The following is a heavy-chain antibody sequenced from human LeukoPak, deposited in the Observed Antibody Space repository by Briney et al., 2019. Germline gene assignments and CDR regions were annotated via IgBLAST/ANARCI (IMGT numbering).Heavy chain of an antibody. J-gene: IGHJ3*02. CDR2: IKQDGSEK. Sequence: GGSLRLSCAASGFTFSSYWMSWVRQAPGKGLEWVANIKQDGSEKYYVDSMKGRFTISRDNAKNSLYLQMNSLRAEDTAVYYCARDQQLVPRDAFDIWGQGTMVTVSS. D-gene: IGHD6-13*01. CDR3: ARDQQLVPRDAFDI. V-gene: IGHV3-7*04. CDR1: GFTFSSYW.